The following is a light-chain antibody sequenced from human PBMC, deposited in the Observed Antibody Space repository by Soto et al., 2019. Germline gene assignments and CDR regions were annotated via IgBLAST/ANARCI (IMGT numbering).Light chain of an antibody. J-gene: IGLJ1*01. CDR3: SSYTSRTTLV. Sequence: QSALTQPASVCGSPGQSITISCTGTSSDVGNYNYVSWYQQYPGRVPKLLIYMVSNRPSGVSNRFSVSKSGNTASLTISGLQAEDQADYYCSSYTSRTTLVFRTRTK. CDR1: SSDVGNYNY. CDR2: MVS. V-gene: IGLV2-14*01.